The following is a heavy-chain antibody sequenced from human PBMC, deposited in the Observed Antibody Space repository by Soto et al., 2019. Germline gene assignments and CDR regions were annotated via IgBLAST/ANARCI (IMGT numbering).Heavy chain of an antibody. V-gene: IGHV3-30-3*01. CDR3: ARAPQDMVAFDY. CDR1: GFTFSSYA. J-gene: IGHJ4*02. D-gene: IGHD2-15*01. Sequence: QVQLVESGGGVVQPGRSLRLSCAASGFTFSSYAMHWVRQAPGKGLEWVAVISYDGSNKYYADSVKGRFTISRDNSKNTVYLQMNSLRAEDTAVYYCARAPQDMVAFDYWGQGTLVTVS. CDR2: ISYDGSNK.